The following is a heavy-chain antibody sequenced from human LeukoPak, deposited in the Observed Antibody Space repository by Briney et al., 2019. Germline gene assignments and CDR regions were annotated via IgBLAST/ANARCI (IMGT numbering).Heavy chain of an antibody. CDR2: ISSSSSSI. CDR3: ARVYRRYFDY. J-gene: IGHJ4*02. Sequence: GSLRLSCAASGFIFSSYSMNWVRQAPGKGLEWVSYISSSSSSIYYADAVKGRFTISRDNAKNSLYLQMNSLRAEDTAVYYRARVYRRYFDYWGQGTLVTVSS. D-gene: IGHD1-14*01. CDR1: GFIFSSYS. V-gene: IGHV3-48*01.